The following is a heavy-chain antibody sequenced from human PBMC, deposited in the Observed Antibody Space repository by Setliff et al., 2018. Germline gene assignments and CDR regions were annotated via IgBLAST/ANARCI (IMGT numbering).Heavy chain of an antibody. D-gene: IGHD2-21*02. J-gene: IGHJ4*02. CDR1: GGSISSYY. CDR2: IGHTGSI. V-gene: IGHV4-59*12. Sequence: LETLSLTCTVSGGSISSYYWSWIRQPPGKGLEWVGNIGHTGSINYNPSLKSRLTISRDTSKNQVSLKLNSVTATDTAVYYCARDLGHGGDSDYWGQGILVTVSS. CDR3: ARDLGHGGDSDY.